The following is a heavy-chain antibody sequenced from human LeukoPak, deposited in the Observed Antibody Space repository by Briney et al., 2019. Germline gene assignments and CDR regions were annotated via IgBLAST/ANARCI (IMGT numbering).Heavy chain of an antibody. D-gene: IGHD3-10*01. CDR2: INPNSGGT. J-gene: IGHJ4*02. CDR1: GYTFTGYY. V-gene: IGHV1-2*02. Sequence: ASVKVSCKASGYTFTGYYMRWVRQAPGQGLEWMGWINPNSGGTNYAQKFQGRVTMTRDTSISTAYMELSRLRSDDTAVYYCARARSGSYYNDYWGQGTLVTVSS. CDR3: ARARSGSYYNDY.